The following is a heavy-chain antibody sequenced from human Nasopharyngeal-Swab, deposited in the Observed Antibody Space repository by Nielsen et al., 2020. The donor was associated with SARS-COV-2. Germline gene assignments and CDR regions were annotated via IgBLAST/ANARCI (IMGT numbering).Heavy chain of an antibody. Sequence: GESLKISCAASGFTFSSYGMHWVRQAPGKGLEWVAVISYDGSNKYYADSVKGRFTISRDNSKNTLYLQMNSLRAEDTAVYYCARDNPQRIWGQGTMVTVSS. J-gene: IGHJ3*02. V-gene: IGHV3-30*03. CDR3: ARDNPQRI. CDR2: ISYDGSNK. D-gene: IGHD2-2*01. CDR1: GFTFSSYG.